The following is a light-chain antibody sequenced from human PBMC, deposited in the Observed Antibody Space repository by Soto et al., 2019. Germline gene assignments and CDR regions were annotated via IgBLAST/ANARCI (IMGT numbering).Light chain of an antibody. CDR1: SSDIGSYNR. J-gene: IGLJ1*01. V-gene: IGLV2-18*02. Sequence: QSVLTQPASVSGSPGQSITISCTGTSSDIGSYNRVSWYQQPPGTAPKLIIYEVNNRPSGVPDRFSGSKSGNTASLTISGLQAQDEAAYYCNSFTNSSTYVFGNGTKVTV. CDR3: NSFTNSSTYV. CDR2: EVN.